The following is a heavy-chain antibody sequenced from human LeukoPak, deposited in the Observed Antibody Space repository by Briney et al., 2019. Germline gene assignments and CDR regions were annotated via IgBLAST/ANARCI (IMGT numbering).Heavy chain of an antibody. D-gene: IGHD6-13*01. CDR3: ARDRPAAAGNFDY. CDR1: GFTFDDYG. J-gene: IGHJ4*02. Sequence: GGSLRLSCAVSGFTFDDYGMSWVRQAPGKGLEWVSGINWNGGSTGYADSVKGRFTISRHNAKNSLYLQMNSLRAEDTAFYYCARDRPAAAGNFDYWGQGTLVTVSS. CDR2: INWNGGST. V-gene: IGHV3-20*04.